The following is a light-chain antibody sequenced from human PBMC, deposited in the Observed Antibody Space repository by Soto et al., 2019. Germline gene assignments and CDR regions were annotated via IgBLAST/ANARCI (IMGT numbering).Light chain of an antibody. J-gene: IGLJ2*01. CDR1: SSDVGAYNY. V-gene: IGLV2-14*01. CDR2: EVT. Sequence: QSALTQPASVSGFPGQSIVIPCTGASSDVGAYNYVSWYQQHPGKAPKLMIYEVTNRPSGVSTRFSGSKSGNTASLTISGLQAEDEAEYYCSSYTGSSTLVVFGGGTQLTVL. CDR3: SSYTGSSTLVV.